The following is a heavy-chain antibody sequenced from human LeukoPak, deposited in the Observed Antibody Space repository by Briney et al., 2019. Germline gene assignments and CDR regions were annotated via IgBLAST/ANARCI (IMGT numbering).Heavy chain of an antibody. D-gene: IGHD6-13*01. V-gene: IGHV1-2*02. Sequence: ASVKVSCKASGYTFTGYFIHWARQAPGQGLEWMGWINPNGGGTNYAQKFQDRVTMTRDTSINTAYMELSSLRSDDTAVYYCARDKGIPAGFQYYYYYMDVWGKGTTVIVSS. CDR3: ARDKGIPAGFQYYYYYMDV. J-gene: IGHJ6*03. CDR1: GYTFTGYF. CDR2: INPNGGGT.